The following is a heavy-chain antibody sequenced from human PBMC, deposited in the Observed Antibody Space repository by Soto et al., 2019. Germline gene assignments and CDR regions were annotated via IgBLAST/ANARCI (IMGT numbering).Heavy chain of an antibody. J-gene: IGHJ4*02. CDR1: GFTFSSYA. CDR2: IISSGDST. Sequence: EVQLLESGGGLLQPGGSLRLSCAASGFTFSSYAMSWVRQAPGKGLEWVSAIISSGDSTYYTDTVKGRFTISRDNSKNTLYLLMNRLRAEDTAVYYCEKRYYYGNSGLCDYWGQGTLVTVSS. CDR3: EKRYYYGNSGLCDY. V-gene: IGHV3-23*01. D-gene: IGHD3-22*01.